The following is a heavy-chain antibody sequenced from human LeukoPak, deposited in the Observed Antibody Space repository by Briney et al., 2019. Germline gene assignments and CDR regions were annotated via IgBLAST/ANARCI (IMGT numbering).Heavy chain of an antibody. CDR1: GGSISSYY. Sequence: PSETLSLTCTVSGGSISSYYWSWIRQPPGKGLEWIGYIYYSGSTNYNPSLKSRVTISVDTSKNQFSLKLSSVTAADTAVYYCARVSGTLYWMRYWYFDLWGRGTLVTVSS. J-gene: IGHJ2*01. D-gene: IGHD6-13*01. V-gene: IGHV4-59*01. CDR2: IYYSGST. CDR3: ARVSGTLYWMRYWYFDL.